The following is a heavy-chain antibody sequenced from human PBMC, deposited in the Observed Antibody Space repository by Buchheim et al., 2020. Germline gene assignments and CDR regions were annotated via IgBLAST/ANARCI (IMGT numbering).Heavy chain of an antibody. CDR1: GFTFSNAW. CDR3: TTSSSGSGNYYYYYGMDV. V-gene: IGHV3-15*01. J-gene: IGHJ6*02. Sequence: EVQLVESGGGLVKPGGSLRLSCAASGFTFSNAWMSWVRQAPGKGLEWVGRIKTKTDGGTTDYAAPVKGRFTISRDDSKNTRYLQMNSLKTEDTAVYYCTTSSSGSGNYYYYYGMDVWGQGTT. CDR2: IKTKTDGGTT. D-gene: IGHD3-10*01.